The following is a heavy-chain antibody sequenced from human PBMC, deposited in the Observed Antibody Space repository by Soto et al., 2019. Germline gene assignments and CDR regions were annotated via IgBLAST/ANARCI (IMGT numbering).Heavy chain of an antibody. V-gene: IGHV3-30*18. CDR3: AKDIYNWRSSSSLDY. Sequence: GGSLRLSCAASGFTFSSYGMHWVRQAPGKGLEWVAVISYDGSNKYYADSVKGRFTISRDNSKNTLYLQMNSLRAEDTAVYYCAKDIYNWRSSSSLDYWGQGTLVTVSS. CDR1: GFTFSSYG. J-gene: IGHJ4*02. CDR2: ISYDGSNK. D-gene: IGHD6-6*01.